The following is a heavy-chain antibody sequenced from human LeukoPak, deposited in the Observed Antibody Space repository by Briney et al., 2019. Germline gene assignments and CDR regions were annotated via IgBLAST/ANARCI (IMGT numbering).Heavy chain of an antibody. Sequence: SETLSLTCTVSGGSISSSSYYWGWIRQPPGKGLEWIGSNYHSGSTYHNPSLKSRVTISVDTSKNQFSLKLSSVTAADMAVYYCARLYDSCDYWGQGTLVTVSS. J-gene: IGHJ4*02. D-gene: IGHD3-22*01. CDR2: NYHSGST. CDR1: GGSISSSSYY. CDR3: ARLYDSCDY. V-gene: IGHV4-39*01.